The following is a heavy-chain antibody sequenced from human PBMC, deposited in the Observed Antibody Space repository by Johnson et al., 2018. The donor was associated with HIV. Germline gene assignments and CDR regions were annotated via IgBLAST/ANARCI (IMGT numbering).Heavy chain of an antibody. CDR1: GFTFSSYW. V-gene: IGHV3-7*01. D-gene: IGHD6-19*01. CDR3: ARLERLGGLSRVLDM. Sequence: VQLVESGGGLVQPGGSLRLSCAASGFTFSSYWMSWVRQAPGKGLEWVANIKQDGSQMYYLDSVQGRFTISRDNVNNSVFLLLNNLRVEDTAVYYCARLERLGGLSRVLDMWGQGTMVTVSS. J-gene: IGHJ3*02. CDR2: IKQDGSQM.